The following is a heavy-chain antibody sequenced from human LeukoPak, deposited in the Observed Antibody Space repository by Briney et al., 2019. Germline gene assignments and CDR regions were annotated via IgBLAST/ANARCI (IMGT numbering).Heavy chain of an antibody. Sequence: SVKVSCKASGGTFSSYAISWVRQAPGQGLEWMGGIIPIFGTANYAQKFQGRVTITADESTSTAYMELSSLRSEDTAVYYCARGNPPYQLLSCFDYWGQGTLVTVSS. J-gene: IGHJ4*02. V-gene: IGHV1-69*01. CDR1: GGTFSSYA. D-gene: IGHD2-2*01. CDR2: IIPIFGTA. CDR3: ARGNPPYQLLSCFDY.